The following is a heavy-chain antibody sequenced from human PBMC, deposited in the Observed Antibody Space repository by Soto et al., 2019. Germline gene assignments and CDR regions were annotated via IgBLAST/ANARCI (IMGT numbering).Heavy chain of an antibody. J-gene: IGHJ4*02. CDR3: ARNFLNADYYDSSGYYDY. D-gene: IGHD3-22*01. CDR2: IYYSGST. CDR1: GGSISSSSYY. V-gene: IGHV4-39*01. Sequence: SETLSLTCTVSGGSISSSSYYWVCIRQPPWKGLEWIGSIYYSGSTYYNPSLKSRVTISVDTSKNQFSLKLSSVTAADTAVYYCARNFLNADYYDSSGYYDYWGQGTLVTVSS.